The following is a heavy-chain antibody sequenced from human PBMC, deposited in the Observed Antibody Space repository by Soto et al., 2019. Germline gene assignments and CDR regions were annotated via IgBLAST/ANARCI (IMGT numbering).Heavy chain of an antibody. D-gene: IGHD1-7*01. CDR2: IYYSGST. J-gene: IGHJ6*03. V-gene: IGHV4-59*01. CDR1: GGSISSYY. Sequence: SETLSLTCTVSGGSISSYYWSWIRQPPGKGLEWIGYIYYSGSTNYNPSLKSRVTISVDTSKNQFSLKLSSVTAADTAVYYCARDGDWNYGGGSMDVWGKGTTVTVSS. CDR3: ARDGDWNYGGGSMDV.